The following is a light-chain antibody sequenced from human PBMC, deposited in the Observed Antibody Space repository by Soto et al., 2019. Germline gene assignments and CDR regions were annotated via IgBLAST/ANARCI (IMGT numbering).Light chain of an antibody. Sequence: EIVLTQSAGTLCLSPGERATLSCRASQSVSSNLAWYQQKPGQGPRLLIYGASTRATGIPARFSGSGSGTEFTLTISSLQPEDFAVYYCQQYNNWPLTFGGGTKVDIK. CDR3: QQYNNWPLT. V-gene: IGKV3-15*01. CDR2: GAS. CDR1: QSVSSN. J-gene: IGKJ4*01.